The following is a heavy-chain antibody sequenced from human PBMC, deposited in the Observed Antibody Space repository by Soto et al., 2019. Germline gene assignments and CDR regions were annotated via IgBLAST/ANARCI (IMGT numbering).Heavy chain of an antibody. Sequence: QITLKESGPTLVKPTQTLTLTCTFSGFSLSTSGVGVGWIRQPPGKDLEWLALIYWDDDKRYSPSLKSRLTSSKDTSKSQVVLTMTNMDPVDTATYYCAHRDFGDAFDIWGQGTMVTVSS. D-gene: IGHD3-3*01. CDR1: GFSLSTSGVG. CDR2: IYWDDDK. CDR3: AHRDFGDAFDI. V-gene: IGHV2-5*02. J-gene: IGHJ3*02.